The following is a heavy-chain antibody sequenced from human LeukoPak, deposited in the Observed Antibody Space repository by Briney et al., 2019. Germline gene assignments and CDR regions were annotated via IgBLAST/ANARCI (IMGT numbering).Heavy chain of an antibody. Sequence: GRSLRLSCAASGFTFSSYGMNWVRQAPGKGLEWVSSISSSSSYIYYADSVKGRFTISRDNAKNSLYLQMNSLRAEDTAVYYCARDLRRRDGYNGFGYWGQGTLVTVSS. D-gene: IGHD5-24*01. CDR2: ISSSSSYI. CDR3: ARDLRRRDGYNGFGY. J-gene: IGHJ4*02. V-gene: IGHV3-21*01. CDR1: GFTFSSYG.